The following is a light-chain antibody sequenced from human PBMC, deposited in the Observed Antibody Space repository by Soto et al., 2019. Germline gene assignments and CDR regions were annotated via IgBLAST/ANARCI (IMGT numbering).Light chain of an antibody. V-gene: IGLV2-23*01. J-gene: IGLJ1*01. Sequence: QSVLTQPASVSGSPGQSIIISCTGTSSDVGSYNLVSWYQQHPGKAPKLMIYEGSKRPSGVSNRFSGSKSGNTASLTISGLQAEDEADYYCCSYAGSREVFGTGTKVTVL. CDR2: EGS. CDR3: CSYAGSREV. CDR1: SSDVGSYNL.